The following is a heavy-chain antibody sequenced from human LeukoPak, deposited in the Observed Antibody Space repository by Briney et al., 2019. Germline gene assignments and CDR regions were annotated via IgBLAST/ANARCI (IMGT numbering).Heavy chain of an antibody. CDR3: AGGGDSGGYYYPMFDY. V-gene: IGHV4-59*01. J-gene: IGHJ4*02. D-gene: IGHD3-22*01. CDR1: GGSISSYY. Sequence: SETLSLTCTVSGGSISSYYWSWIRQPPGKGLEWIGYIYYSGSTNHNPSLKSRVTISVDTSKNQFSLKLNSVTAADTAVYYCAGGGDSGGYYYPMFDYWGQGTLVTVSS. CDR2: IYYSGST.